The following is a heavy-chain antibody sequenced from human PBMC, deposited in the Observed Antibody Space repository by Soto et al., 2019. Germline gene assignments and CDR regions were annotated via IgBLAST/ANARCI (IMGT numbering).Heavy chain of an antibody. CDR2: ISGSGATT. V-gene: IGHV3-23*01. D-gene: IGHD5-12*01. J-gene: IGHJ6*02. CDR1: GFPFGVFA. CDR3: AKDRYSDYDLDVHFHYGMDV. Sequence: EAELLESGGGWVQPGGSLRLSCAASGFPFGVFAMSWVRQAPGKGLEWVSGISGSGATTYSADSVKGRFTISRDASKNTLYLQMNSLRAEDTAIYYCAKDRYSDYDLDVHFHYGMDVWGQGTTVTVSS.